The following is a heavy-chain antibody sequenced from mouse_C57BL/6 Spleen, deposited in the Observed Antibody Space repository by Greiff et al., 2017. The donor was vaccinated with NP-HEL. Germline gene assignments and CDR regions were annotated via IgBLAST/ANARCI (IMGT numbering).Heavy chain of an antibody. D-gene: IGHD3-2*02. Sequence: QVQLQQSGPELVKPGASVKISCKASGYAFSSSWMNWVKQRPGKGLEWIGRIYPGDGDTNYNGKFKGKATLTADKSSSTAYMQLSSLTSEDSAVYFCARMDSSGSPFAYWGQGTLVTVSA. CDR1: GYAFSSSW. J-gene: IGHJ3*01. V-gene: IGHV1-82*01. CDR3: ARMDSSGSPFAY. CDR2: IYPGDGDT.